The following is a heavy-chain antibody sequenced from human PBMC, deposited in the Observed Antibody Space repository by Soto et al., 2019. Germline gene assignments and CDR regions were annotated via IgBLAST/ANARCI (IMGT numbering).Heavy chain of an antibody. CDR2: IYYSGST. J-gene: IGHJ4*02. Sequence: SETLSLTCTVSGGSISSYYWSWIRQPPGKGLEWIGYIYYSGSTNYNPSLKSRVTISVDTSKNQFSLKLSSVTAADTAVYYCARHRYGGSFDYWGQGTLVTVS. V-gene: IGHV4-59*08. D-gene: IGHD3-10*01. CDR1: GGSISSYY. CDR3: ARHRYGGSFDY.